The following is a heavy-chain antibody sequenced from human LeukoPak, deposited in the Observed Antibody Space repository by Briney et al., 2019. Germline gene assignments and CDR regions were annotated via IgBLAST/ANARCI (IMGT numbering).Heavy chain of an antibody. D-gene: IGHD3-10*01. Sequence: SQSLSLTCTLAARSISRHYRSWTRHSPGKGLEWLGYIDDSGRTSYNPPLKSGLPISVTASKNHFSLKVTSVGAAPPAVISCASRHGSTTRFVDLGGRGTLVTVST. CDR2: IDDSGRT. V-gene: IGHV4-59*11. CDR1: ARSISRHY. CDR3: ASRHGSTTRFVDL. J-gene: IGHJ2*01.